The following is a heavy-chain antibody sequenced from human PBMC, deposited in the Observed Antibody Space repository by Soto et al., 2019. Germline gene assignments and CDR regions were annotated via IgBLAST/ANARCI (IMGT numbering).Heavy chain of an antibody. CDR2: ISYDGSNK. Sequence: GGSLRLSCAASGFTFSSYAMHWVRQAPGKGLEWVAVISYDGSNKYYADSVKGRFTISRDNSKNTLYLQMNSLRAEDTAVYYCARDCYDSSGYLYYFDYWGQGTLVTVSS. CDR3: ARDCYDSSGYLYYFDY. V-gene: IGHV3-30-3*01. CDR1: GFTFSSYA. J-gene: IGHJ4*02. D-gene: IGHD3-22*01.